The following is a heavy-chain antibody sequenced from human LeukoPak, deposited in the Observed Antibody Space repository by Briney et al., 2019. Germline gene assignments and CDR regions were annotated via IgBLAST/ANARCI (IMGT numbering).Heavy chain of an antibody. CDR2: IWYDGSKK. Sequence: GGSLRLSCAASGFTFSSHGMHWVRQAPGRGLEWVAVIWYDGSKKYYADSVKGRFTISRDNSKNTLYLQINSLRAEDTAVYYCARWGDEKRSDYWGQGTLVTVSS. J-gene: IGHJ4*02. V-gene: IGHV3-33*01. CDR3: ARWGDEKRSDY. D-gene: IGHD5-24*01. CDR1: GFTFSSHG.